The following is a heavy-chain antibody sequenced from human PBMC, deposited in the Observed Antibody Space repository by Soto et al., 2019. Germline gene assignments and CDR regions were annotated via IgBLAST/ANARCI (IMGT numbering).Heavy chain of an antibody. J-gene: IGHJ4*02. V-gene: IGHV3-30*18. CDR1: GFTFSNFG. CDR2: IAYIGSPI. Sequence: QVQLLESGGGVVQPGTSLRLSCAASGFTFSNFGMHWVRQAPGKGLEWLAFIAYIGSPIYYAESVKGRFTISRDNSKNTVYLDLTSLRFDDSAIYYCAKAHIRDFSNALLDTDYWGQGTLVTVSS. D-gene: IGHD4-4*01. CDR3: AKAHIRDFSNALLDTDY.